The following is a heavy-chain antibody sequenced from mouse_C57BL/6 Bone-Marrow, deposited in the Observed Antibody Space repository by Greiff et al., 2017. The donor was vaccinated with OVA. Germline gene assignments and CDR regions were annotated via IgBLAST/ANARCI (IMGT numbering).Heavy chain of an antibody. Sequence: QVQLQHPGAELVKPGASVKLSCKASGYTFTSYWMQWVKQRPGQGLEWIGEIDPSDSYTNYNQKFKGKATLTVDTSSSTAYMQLSSLTSEDSAVYYCARGIYYYGYYFDYWGQGTTLTVSS. V-gene: IGHV1-50*01. CDR2: IDPSDSYT. CDR3: ARGIYYYGYYFDY. J-gene: IGHJ2*01. CDR1: GYTFTSYW. D-gene: IGHD1-1*01.